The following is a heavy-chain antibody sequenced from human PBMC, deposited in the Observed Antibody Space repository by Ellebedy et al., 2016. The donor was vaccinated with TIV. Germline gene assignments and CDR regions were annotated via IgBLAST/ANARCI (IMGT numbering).Heavy chain of an antibody. Sequence: GESLKISXEASGFTFRTYTMNWVRQAPGKGLEWVSSITSTSSDIFYADSVKGRFTIYRDNARNSVFLQMSSLRAEDTALYYCARSGSYYGRFDYWGQGTLVTVSS. CDR1: GFTFRTYT. V-gene: IGHV3-21*04. D-gene: IGHD1-26*01. J-gene: IGHJ4*02. CDR3: ARSGSYYGRFDY. CDR2: ITSTSSDI.